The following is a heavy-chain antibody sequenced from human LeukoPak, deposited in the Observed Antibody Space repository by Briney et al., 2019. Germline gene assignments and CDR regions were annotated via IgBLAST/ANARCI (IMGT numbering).Heavy chain of an antibody. CDR3: AREVSSGRTYYYYMDV. J-gene: IGHJ6*03. CDR2: IYHSGST. Sequence: SETLSLTCTVSGGSISSYYWSWIRQPPGKGLEWIGSIYHSGSTYYNPSLKSRVTISVDTSKNQFSLKLSSVTAADTAVYYCAREVSSGRTYYYYMDVWGKGTTVTVSS. V-gene: IGHV4-38-2*02. D-gene: IGHD6-19*01. CDR1: GGSISSYY.